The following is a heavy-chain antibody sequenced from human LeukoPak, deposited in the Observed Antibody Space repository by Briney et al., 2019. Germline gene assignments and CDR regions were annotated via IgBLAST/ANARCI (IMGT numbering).Heavy chain of an antibody. V-gene: IGHV4-39*01. Sequence: PSETLSLTCTVPGGSISSSSYYWGWIRQPPGKGLEWIGSIYYLGSTYYNPSLKSRVTVSVDTSKNQFSLKLTSVTAADTAVYYCARSKVPIAYWYFDLWGRGTLVTVSS. D-gene: IGHD2-21*01. CDR2: IYYLGST. CDR3: ARSKVPIAYWYFDL. CDR1: GGSISSSSYY. J-gene: IGHJ2*01.